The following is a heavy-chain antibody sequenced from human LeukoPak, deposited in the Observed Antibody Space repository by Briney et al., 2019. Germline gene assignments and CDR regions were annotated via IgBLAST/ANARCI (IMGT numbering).Heavy chain of an antibody. D-gene: IGHD1-14*01. CDR3: ERDPGFRSFDY. CDR1: GFTFRDYW. Sequence: RPGGSLRLSCAVSGFTFRDYWVTWVRQTPGKGLEFLANINRYGSVKNYVDSVKGRFTISRDNAKNSLYLQMTRLRVDDTAIYYCERDPGFRSFDYWGQGTLVTVSS. CDR2: INRYGSVK. J-gene: IGHJ4*02. V-gene: IGHV3-7*01.